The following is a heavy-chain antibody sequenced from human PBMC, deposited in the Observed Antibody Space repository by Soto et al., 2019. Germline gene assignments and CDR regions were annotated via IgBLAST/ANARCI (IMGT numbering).Heavy chain of an antibody. J-gene: IGHJ4*02. Sequence: SETLSLTCTVSGGSISSYYWSWIRQPPGKGLEWIGYIYYSGSTNYNPSLKSRVTISVDTSKNQFSLKLSSVTAADTAVYYCARNWVGRHWGYFDYWGQGTLVTVSS. D-gene: IGHD3-16*01. CDR2: IYYSGST. V-gene: IGHV4-59*01. CDR1: GGSISSYY. CDR3: ARNWVGRHWGYFDY.